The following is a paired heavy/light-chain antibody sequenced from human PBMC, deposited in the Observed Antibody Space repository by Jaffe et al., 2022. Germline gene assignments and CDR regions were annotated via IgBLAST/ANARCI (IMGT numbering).Light chain of an antibody. Sequence: EIVLTQSPGTLSLSPGERATLSCRASQSVSSSYLAWYQQKPGQAPRLLIYGASSRATGIPDRFSGSGSGTDFTLTISRLEPEDFAVYYCQQYGSSPRGLTFGGGTKVEIK. CDR3: QQYGSSPRGLT. J-gene: IGKJ4*01. CDR1: QSVSSSY. V-gene: IGKV3-20*01. CDR2: GAS.
Heavy chain of an antibody. CDR3: ARGIRARGYCSGGSCYPEPSDAFDI. J-gene: IGHJ3*02. D-gene: IGHD2-15*01. CDR1: GGTFSSYA. CDR2: IIPIFGTA. Sequence: QVQLVQSGAEVKKPGSSVKVSCKASGGTFSSYAISWVRQAPGQGLEWMGGIIPIFGTANYAQKFQGRVTITADESTSTAYMELSSLRSEDTAVYYCARGIRARGYCSGGSCYPEPSDAFDIWGQGTMVTVSS. V-gene: IGHV1-69*01.